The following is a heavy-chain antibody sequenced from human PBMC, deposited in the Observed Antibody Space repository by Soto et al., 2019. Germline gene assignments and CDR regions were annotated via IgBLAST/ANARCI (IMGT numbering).Heavy chain of an antibody. CDR3: ARGWETVGSTTAFAY. J-gene: IGHJ4*02. Sequence: QVQLVQSGAEVKKPGSSVKVSCKASGGTFSNYGISWVRQAPGQGLEWMGGIIPMFGTPNYAQRFQGRVIITADKSTSTASMEVRNLKSDDTAVYYCARGWETVGSTTAFAYWGQGTLVTVSS. D-gene: IGHD1-26*01. V-gene: IGHV1-69*06. CDR2: IIPMFGTP. CDR1: GGTFSNYG.